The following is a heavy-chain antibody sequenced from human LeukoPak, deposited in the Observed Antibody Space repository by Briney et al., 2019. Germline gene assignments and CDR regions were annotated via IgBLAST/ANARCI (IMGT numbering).Heavy chain of an antibody. Sequence: GGSLGLSCSASGFTFSAFAMHWVRQAPGKRLEYVSAISPDGTSTYYADSVRGRFSISRDNSKNTLYLQMSSLRAEDTAVYYCVPKGTEGYWGQGTLVTVSS. CDR3: VPKGTEGY. J-gene: IGHJ4*02. CDR1: GFTFSAFA. V-gene: IGHV3-64D*06. CDR2: ISPDGTST.